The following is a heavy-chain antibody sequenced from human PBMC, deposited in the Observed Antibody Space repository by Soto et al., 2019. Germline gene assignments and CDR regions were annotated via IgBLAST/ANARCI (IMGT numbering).Heavy chain of an antibody. J-gene: IGHJ4*02. Sequence: GGSLRLSCEGFGYTFRGYGMIWVRQAPGKGLECVSYISSDETIVKYADTVKGRFTISRDSAKNSLFLQMNSLRDEDTAVYYCVRGGGVGTTWGYYWGQGAQVTVSS. V-gene: IGHV3-48*02. CDR2: ISSDETIV. D-gene: IGHD1-26*01. CDR1: GYTFRGYG. CDR3: VRGGGVGTTWGYY.